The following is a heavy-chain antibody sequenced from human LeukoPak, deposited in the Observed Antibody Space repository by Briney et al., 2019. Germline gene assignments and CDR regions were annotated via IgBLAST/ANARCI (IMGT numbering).Heavy chain of an antibody. D-gene: IGHD3-10*01. CDR1: GGSISSYY. CDR3: ARRVRGLRTFDY. Sequence: KPSETLSLTCTVSGGSISSYYWSWIRQPPGKGLEWIGYIYYSGSTNYNPSLKSRVTISVDTSKNQFSLKLTSLTAADTAVYYCARRVRGLRTFDYWGQGTLVTVSS. V-gene: IGHV4-59*08. CDR2: IYYSGST. J-gene: IGHJ4*02.